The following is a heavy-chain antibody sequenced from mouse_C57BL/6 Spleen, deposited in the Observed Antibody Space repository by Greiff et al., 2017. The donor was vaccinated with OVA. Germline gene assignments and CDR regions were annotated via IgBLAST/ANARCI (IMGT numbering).Heavy chain of an antibody. CDR2: INPSTGGT. Sequence: VQLKESGPELVKPGASVKISCKASGYSFTGYYMNWVKQSPEKSLEWIGEINPSTGGTTYNQKFKAKATLTVDKSSSTAYMQLKSLTSEDSAVYYCARSWDGNYGGYFDVWGKGTTVTVSA. D-gene: IGHD2-1*01. CDR3: ARSWDGNYGGYFDV. V-gene: IGHV1-42*01. CDR1: GYSFTGYY. J-gene: IGHJ1*03.